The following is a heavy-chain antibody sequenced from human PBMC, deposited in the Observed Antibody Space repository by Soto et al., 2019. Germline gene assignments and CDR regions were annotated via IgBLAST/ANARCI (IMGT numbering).Heavy chain of an antibody. J-gene: IGHJ6*02. V-gene: IGHV3-30*18. CDR3: AKDQSTNSRSYHALDV. Sequence: QVQLVESGGGVVQPGASLRLSCAASEFTFSSYAMHWVRQAPRKGLEWVAVVSNDGSNKYYADSVKGRFTITRDNSKNTVNLQMNSLRAEDTAVYYCAKDQSTNSRSYHALDVWGQGTTVSVSS. D-gene: IGHD2-8*01. CDR2: VSNDGSNK. CDR1: EFTFSSYA.